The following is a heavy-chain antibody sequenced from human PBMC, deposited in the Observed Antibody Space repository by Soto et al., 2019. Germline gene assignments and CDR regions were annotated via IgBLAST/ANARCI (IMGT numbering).Heavy chain of an antibody. CDR3: ARQRMGAIGY. D-gene: IGHD1-26*01. J-gene: IGHJ4*02. CDR2: IYYSGST. V-gene: IGHV4-39*01. Sequence: SETLSLTCTVSGGSISSSSYYWGWIRQPPGKGLEWIGSIYYSGSTYYNPSLKSRVTISVDTSKNQFSLKLSSVTAADTAVYYCARQRMGAIGYWGQGTLVTVSS. CDR1: GGSISSSSYY.